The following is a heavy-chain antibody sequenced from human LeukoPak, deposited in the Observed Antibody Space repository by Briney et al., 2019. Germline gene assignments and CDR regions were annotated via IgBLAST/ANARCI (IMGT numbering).Heavy chain of an antibody. CDR1: GFTFSSYG. CDR2: ISYDGSNK. CDR3: AKDRYSSSWYYYYGMDV. V-gene: IGHV3-30*18. D-gene: IGHD6-13*01. J-gene: IGHJ6*02. Sequence: GGSLRLSCAASGFTFSSYGMHWVRQAPGKGLEWVAVISYDGSNKYYADSVKGRFTISRDNSKNTLYLQMNSLRAEDTAVYYCAKDRYSSSWYYYYGMDVWGQGTTVTVSS.